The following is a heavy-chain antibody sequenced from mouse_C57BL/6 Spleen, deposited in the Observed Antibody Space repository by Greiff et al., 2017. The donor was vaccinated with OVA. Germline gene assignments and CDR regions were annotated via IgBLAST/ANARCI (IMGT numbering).Heavy chain of an antibody. J-gene: IGHJ1*03. D-gene: IGHD1-1*01. CDR3: ASHYYGSISTGDWYFDV. Sequence: QVQLKESGPGLVAPSQSLSITCTVSGFSLTSYAISWVRQPPGKGLEWLGVIWTGGGTNYTSALKSRLSISKDKSKSQVFLKMNSLQSEDTARYYCASHYYGSISTGDWYFDVWGTGTTVTVSS. V-gene: IGHV2-9-1*01. CDR2: IWTGGGT. CDR1: GFSLTSYA.